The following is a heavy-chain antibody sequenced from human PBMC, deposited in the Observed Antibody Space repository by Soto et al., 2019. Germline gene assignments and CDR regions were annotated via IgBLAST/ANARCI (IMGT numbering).Heavy chain of an antibody. CDR2: INAGNGNT. D-gene: IGHD2-2*02. CDR1: GYTFTSYA. J-gene: IGHJ6*02. Sequence: ASVKVSCKASGYTFTSYAMHWLRQAPGQRLEWMGWINAGNGNTKYSQKFQGRVTITRDTSASTAYMELSSLRSEDTAVYYCARDSGYCSSTSCYTDYYYGMDVWGQGTTVTVSS. CDR3: ARDSGYCSSTSCYTDYYYGMDV. V-gene: IGHV1-3*01.